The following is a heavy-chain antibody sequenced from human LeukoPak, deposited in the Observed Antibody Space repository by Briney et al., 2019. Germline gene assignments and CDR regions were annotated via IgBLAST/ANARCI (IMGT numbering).Heavy chain of an antibody. J-gene: IGHJ4*02. CDR2: MSYDGGNK. CDR3: SKDLSHSGYDTFVY. Sequence: GGSLRLSCAASGFTFSSYGMHWVRQAPGKGREWVALMSYDGGNKYYADSVKGRFTISRDNSKNTLYLQMNSLRAEDTVVYYCSKDLSHSGYDTFVYWGQGTLVTVSS. CDR1: GFTFSSYG. D-gene: IGHD5-12*01. V-gene: IGHV3-30*18.